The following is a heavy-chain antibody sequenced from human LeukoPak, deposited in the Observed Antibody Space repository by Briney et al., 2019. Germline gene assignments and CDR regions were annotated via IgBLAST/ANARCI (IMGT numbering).Heavy chain of an antibody. D-gene: IGHD3-3*01. CDR1: GYTFTIYY. Sequence: ASVKVSCKPSGYTFTIYYIQWLRQAPGQGLEWVGWINPNSGGTNYAQKFQGRVTMTRDTSSSTAYMELSSLRSDDTAVYYCASNPGITIFGVVTPYYYYYMDVWGKGTTVTVSS. V-gene: IGHV1-2*02. CDR3: ASNPGITIFGVVTPYYYYYMDV. J-gene: IGHJ6*03. CDR2: INPNSGGT.